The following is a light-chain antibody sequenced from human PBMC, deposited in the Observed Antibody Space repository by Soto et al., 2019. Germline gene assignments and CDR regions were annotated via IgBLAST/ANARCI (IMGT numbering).Light chain of an antibody. CDR2: DAS. Sequence: DIQMTQSPSTLSASVGDRVTITCRASQSISNWLAWYQQKPGKAPKLLIYDASSLESGVPSRFSGSGSGTEFTLTISSLKPDYFPTYYYQQYNTYSTFGQGTKVEIK. J-gene: IGKJ1*01. V-gene: IGKV1-5*01. CDR1: QSISNW. CDR3: QQYNTYST.